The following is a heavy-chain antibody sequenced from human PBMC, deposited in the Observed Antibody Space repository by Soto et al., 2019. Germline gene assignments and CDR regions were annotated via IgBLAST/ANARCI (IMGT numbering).Heavy chain of an antibody. J-gene: IGHJ5*02. Sequence: GGSLRLSCAASGFTFSSYAMSWFRQAPGKGLEWVSAISGSGGSTYYADSVKGRFTISRDNSKNTLYLQMNSLRAEDTAVYYCANGYFDNWFDPWGQGTLVTVSS. V-gene: IGHV3-23*01. CDR2: ISGSGGST. CDR1: GFTFSSYA. CDR3: ANGYFDNWFDP. D-gene: IGHD3-22*01.